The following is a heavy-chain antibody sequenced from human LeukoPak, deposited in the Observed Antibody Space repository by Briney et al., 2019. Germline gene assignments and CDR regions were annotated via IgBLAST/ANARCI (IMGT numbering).Heavy chain of an antibody. CDR2: IYYSGST. D-gene: IGHD3-10*01. Sequence: SETLSLTCTVSGASITIGAESCHWGWIRQPPGKGLEWIGSIYYSGSTYYNPSLKSRVTISVDTSKNQFSLKLSSVTAADTAVYYCARGRPYYYGSGSYYYWGQGTLVTVSS. V-gene: IGHV4-39*07. CDR3: ARGRPYYYGSGSYYY. J-gene: IGHJ4*02. CDR1: GASITIGAESCH.